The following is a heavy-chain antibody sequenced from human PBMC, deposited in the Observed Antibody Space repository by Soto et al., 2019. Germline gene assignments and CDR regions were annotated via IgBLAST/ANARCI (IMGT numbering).Heavy chain of an antibody. CDR3: ASQVGIPNNRVGVV. CDR1: GGPFNNYY. V-gene: IGHV4-34*01. D-gene: IGHD2-21*01. CDR2: INHTGSP. J-gene: IGHJ4*02. Sequence: QLHLQQWGAGLLKPSETLSLTCAVYGGPFNNYYWSWIRQSPTKGLEWIGEINHTGSPNYNPSLRSRVTISIDTSKKQISLQLGSVTAADTAVYYCASQVGIPNNRVGVVWGQGTLVTVSS.